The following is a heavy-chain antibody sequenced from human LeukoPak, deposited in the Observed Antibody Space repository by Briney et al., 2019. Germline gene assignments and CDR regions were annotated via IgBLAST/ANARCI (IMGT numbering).Heavy chain of an antibody. V-gene: IGHV4-39*01. CDR3: ASAPGGSSWYKSVYNWFDP. Sequence: PSETLSLTCTVSGGSISSSSYYWGWIRQPPGKGLEWIGSIYYSGSTYYNPSLKSRVTISVDTSKNQFSLKLSSVTAADTAVYYCASAPGGSSWYKSVYNWFDPWGQGTLVTVSS. J-gene: IGHJ5*02. D-gene: IGHD6-13*01. CDR1: GGSISSSSYY. CDR2: IYYSGST.